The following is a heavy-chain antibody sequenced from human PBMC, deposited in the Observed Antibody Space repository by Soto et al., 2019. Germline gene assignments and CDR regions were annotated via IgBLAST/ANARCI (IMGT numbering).Heavy chain of an antibody. CDR2: INPHTGGT. CDR1: GYTFTAND. J-gene: IGHJ6*04. CDR3: ARYQYWSGYLYA. Sequence: ASVKVSCKASGYTFTANDVHWVRQAPGQGLEWMGWINPHTGGTDYAQTFQGRVTMTRDTSISTAYMELSRLTSDDTAVYYCARYQYWSGYLYAWGKGTTVTVSS. D-gene: IGHD3-3*01. V-gene: IGHV1-2*02.